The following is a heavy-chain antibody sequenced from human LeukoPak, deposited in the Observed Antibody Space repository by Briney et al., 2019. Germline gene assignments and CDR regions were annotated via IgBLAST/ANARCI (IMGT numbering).Heavy chain of an antibody. Sequence: PGGSLRLSCAASGFTFSNAWMSWVRQAPGKGLEWVGRIKSKTDGGTTDYAAPVKGRFTISRDDSKNTLYLQMNSLKTEDTAMYYCHKGVAVAYGRSDFQHWGQGTLVTVSS. V-gene: IGHV3-15*01. CDR3: HKGVAVAYGRSDFQH. J-gene: IGHJ1*01. D-gene: IGHD6-19*01. CDR1: GFTFSNAW. CDR2: IKSKTDGGTT.